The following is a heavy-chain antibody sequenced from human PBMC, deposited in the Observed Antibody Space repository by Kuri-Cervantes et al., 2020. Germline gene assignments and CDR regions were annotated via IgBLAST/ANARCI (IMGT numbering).Heavy chain of an antibody. D-gene: IGHD3-10*01. CDR2: IYYSGNT. CDR3: ARGAYYGSGSYYTRFDP. CDR1: GDSISSGDYY. Sequence: SETLSLTCTVSGDSISSGDYYWTWIRQPPGKGLEWIGSIYYSGNTYYNSSLKSRLTISVDTSNNQFSLNLSSVTVADTAVYYCARGAYYGSGSYYTRFDPWGRGTRVTVSS. J-gene: IGHJ5*02. V-gene: IGHV4-30-4*01.